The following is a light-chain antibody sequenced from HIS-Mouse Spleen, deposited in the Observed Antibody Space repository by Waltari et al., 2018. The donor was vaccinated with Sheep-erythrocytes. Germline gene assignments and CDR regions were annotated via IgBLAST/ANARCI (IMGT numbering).Light chain of an antibody. J-gene: IGKJ2*01. CDR3: MQALQTPLT. V-gene: IGKV2-28*01. CDR2: LGS. CDR1: QSLLHSNGYTY. Sequence: DIVMTQSPLSLPVTPGEPASISCRSSQSLLHSNGYTYLDWYLQKPGQSPQLLIYLGSNRASGVPDRFSGSGSGTDFTLKISRVEAEDVWVYYCMQALQTPLTFGQGTKLEIK.